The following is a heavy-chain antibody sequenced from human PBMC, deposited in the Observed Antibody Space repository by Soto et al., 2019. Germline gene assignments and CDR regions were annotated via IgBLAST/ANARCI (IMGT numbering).Heavy chain of an antibody. Sequence: SVKVSCKASGGTFSSYAISWVRQAPGQGLEWMGGIIPIFGTANYAQKFQGRVTITADKSTSTAYMELSSLRSEDTAVYYCARVDPYYDFWSGYGGGYFDYWGQGTLATVSS. CDR2: IIPIFGTA. V-gene: IGHV1-69*06. CDR1: GGTFSSYA. D-gene: IGHD3-3*01. CDR3: ARVDPYYDFWSGYGGGYFDY. J-gene: IGHJ4*02.